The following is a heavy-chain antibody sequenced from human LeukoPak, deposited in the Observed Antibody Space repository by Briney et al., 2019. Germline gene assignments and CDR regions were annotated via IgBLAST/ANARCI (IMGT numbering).Heavy chain of an antibody. D-gene: IGHD2-15*01. Sequence: GGSLRLSCAASGFTFDDYAMHWVRQAPGKGLEWVSGISWNNGSIGYADSVKGRFTISRDNAKNSLYLQMNSLRAEDTALYYCAKAGYNCSGGSCYSYWYFDLWGRGTLVTVSS. V-gene: IGHV3-9*01. CDR2: ISWNNGSI. CDR3: AKAGYNCSGGSCYSYWYFDL. CDR1: GFTFDDYA. J-gene: IGHJ2*01.